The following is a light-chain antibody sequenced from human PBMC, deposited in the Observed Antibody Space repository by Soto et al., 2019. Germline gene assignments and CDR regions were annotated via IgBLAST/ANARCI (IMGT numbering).Light chain of an antibody. CDR3: SSYTSSSTSVV. CDR1: SSDVVGYNY. J-gene: IGLJ2*01. Sequence: QSDLTQPASVSGSPGQSITISCTGTSSDVVGYNYVSWYQQHPGKAPKLMIYDVSNRHSGVSNRFSGSKSGNTASLTISGLQAEDEADNYCSSYTSSSTSVVFGGGTKLTVL. V-gene: IGLV2-14*01. CDR2: DVS.